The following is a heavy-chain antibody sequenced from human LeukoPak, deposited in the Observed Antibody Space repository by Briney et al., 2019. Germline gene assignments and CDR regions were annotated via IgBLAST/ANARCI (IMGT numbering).Heavy chain of an antibody. CDR1: GFTFSSYS. Sequence: GGSLRLSCAASGFTFSSYSMNWVRQAPGKGLEWVSSISSSSSYIYYADSVKGRFTISRDNAKNSLYLQMNSLRAEDTAVYYCARDDRAGYYFDYWGQGTLVTVSS. J-gene: IGHJ4*02. CDR3: ARDDRAGYYFDY. V-gene: IGHV3-21*01. CDR2: ISSSSSYI. D-gene: IGHD3-22*01.